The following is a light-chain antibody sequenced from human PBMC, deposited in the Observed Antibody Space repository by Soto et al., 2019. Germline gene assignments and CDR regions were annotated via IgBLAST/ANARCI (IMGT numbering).Light chain of an antibody. CDR3: QQYGSSPYT. J-gene: IGKJ2*01. Sequence: EIVLTQSPGTLSLSPGERATLSCRASQSVSSSYLAWYQQKPGQAPRLLIYGASSRAAGIPDRFSGSGSGTDFTLTISILEPEDVAVYYCQQYGSSPYTFGQGTKLESK. CDR1: QSVSSSY. CDR2: GAS. V-gene: IGKV3-20*01.